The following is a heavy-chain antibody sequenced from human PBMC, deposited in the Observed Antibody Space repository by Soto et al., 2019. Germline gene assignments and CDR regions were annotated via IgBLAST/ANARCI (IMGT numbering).Heavy chain of an antibody. Sequence: PSETLSLTCTVSGGSISSSDYYWSWIRQSPGKGLEWIGYISYSGSTYYNPSLKSRITIPVDTSKNQFSLKLSSVTAADTAVYYCASSSRFDSSGYPWGYFDYWGQGILVTVSS. CDR2: ISYSGST. CDR1: GGSISSSDYY. V-gene: IGHV4-30-4*01. CDR3: ASSSRFDSSGYPWGYFDY. D-gene: IGHD3-22*01. J-gene: IGHJ4*02.